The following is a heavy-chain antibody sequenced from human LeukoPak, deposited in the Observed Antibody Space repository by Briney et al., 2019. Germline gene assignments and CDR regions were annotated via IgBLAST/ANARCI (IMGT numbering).Heavy chain of an antibody. Sequence: GGSLRLSCAASGFTFSTYEMNWVRQAPGKGLEWVSYISSSGITIYYADSVKGRFTISRDNAKNSLYLQMNSLRAEDTAVYYCARVRYSGSYGNFDYWGQGTLVTVSS. CDR1: GFTFSTYE. D-gene: IGHD1-26*01. CDR3: ARVRYSGSYGNFDY. CDR2: ISSSGITI. J-gene: IGHJ4*02. V-gene: IGHV3-48*03.